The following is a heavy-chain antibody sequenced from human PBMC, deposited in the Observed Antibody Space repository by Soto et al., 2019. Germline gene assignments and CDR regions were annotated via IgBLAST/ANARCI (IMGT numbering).Heavy chain of an antibody. CDR1: WLIVSANY. J-gene: IGHJ4*02. V-gene: IGHV3-66*01. CDR2: IYSGGGT. CDR3: ATRMTTAPY. Sequence: EVRLVQSGGGLVQPGGSLRLSFAASWLIVSANYMSWVRQAPGKGLEWVSLIYSGGGTDYAESVKGRFTISRDNSKNTLYLQMNSLKAEDTGIYYCATRMTTAPYWGQGTVVTVSS. D-gene: IGHD4-17*01.